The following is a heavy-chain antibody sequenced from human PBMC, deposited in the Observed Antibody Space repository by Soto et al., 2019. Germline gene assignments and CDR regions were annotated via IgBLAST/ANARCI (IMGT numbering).Heavy chain of an antibody. D-gene: IGHD2-15*01. Sequence: VQLVESGGGLVHPGGSLRLSCAASGFTFSNYWMHWVRQAPGKGLVWVSRINSEGGSTAYADSVKGRFTISRDNAGNTLYLQMNRLRAEDMGAYYCRRVPRCSEGNCDAWGDVDFWGHGTIVTASS. CDR3: RRVPRCSEGNCDAWGDVDF. CDR1: GFTFSNYW. J-gene: IGHJ3*01. CDR2: INSEGGST. V-gene: IGHV3-74*01.